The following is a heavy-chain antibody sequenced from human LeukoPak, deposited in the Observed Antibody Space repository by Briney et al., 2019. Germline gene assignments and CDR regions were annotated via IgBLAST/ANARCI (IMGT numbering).Heavy chain of an antibody. CDR3: ARRDHGYSYGDYFDY. V-gene: IGHV4-4*02. Sequence: SGTLSLTCAVSGASISSNNWWWSWVRQPPGKGLEWIGEIYHSGSTNYNPSLKSRVTISVDTSKNQFSLKLSSVTAADTAVYYCARRDHGYSYGDYFDYWGQGTLVTVSS. D-gene: IGHD5-18*01. CDR2: IYHSGST. CDR1: GASISSNNW. J-gene: IGHJ4*02.